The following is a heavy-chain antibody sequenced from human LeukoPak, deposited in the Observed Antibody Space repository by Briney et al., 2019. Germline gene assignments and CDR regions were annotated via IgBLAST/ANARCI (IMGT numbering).Heavy chain of an antibody. V-gene: IGHV4-34*01. J-gene: IGHJ4*02. CDR3: ARPGDILTGYRGPLDY. CDR1: GGSFSGYY. Sequence: SETLSLTCVVYGGSFSGYYWSWIRQPPGKGLEWIGEINHSGSTNYNPSLKSRVTISVDTSKNQFSLKLSSVTAADTAVYYCARPGDILTGYRGPLDYWGQGTLVTVSS. CDR2: INHSGST. D-gene: IGHD3-9*01.